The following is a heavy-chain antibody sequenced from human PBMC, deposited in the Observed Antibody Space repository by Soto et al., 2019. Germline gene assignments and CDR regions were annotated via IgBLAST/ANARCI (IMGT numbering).Heavy chain of an antibody. V-gene: IGHV4-31*02. Sequence: SETLSLTCTVSGGSISSGGYYWSWIRQHPGKGLEWIGYIYYSGSTYYNPSLKSRVTISVDTSKNQFSLKLSSVTAADTAVYYCARLKRGTIFGVVSWFDPWGQGTLITVSS. D-gene: IGHD3-3*01. CDR1: GGSISSGGYY. CDR2: IYYSGST. J-gene: IGHJ5*02. CDR3: ARLKRGTIFGVVSWFDP.